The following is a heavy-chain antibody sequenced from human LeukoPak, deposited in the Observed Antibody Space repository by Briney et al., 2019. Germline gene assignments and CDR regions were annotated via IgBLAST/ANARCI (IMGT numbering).Heavy chain of an antibody. V-gene: IGHV1-18*01. Sequence: ASVKVSCKSSGSFSSCGITWVRQAPGQGLEWMGWINGYSGNTNYAQKFQARVTMTTDTSTTTGYMELRSLKSDDTAVYYCARGNGNYYWTFDYWGQGTLVTVSP. CDR3: ARGNGNYYWTFDY. D-gene: IGHD1-26*01. CDR2: INGYSGNT. J-gene: IGHJ4*02. CDR1: GSFSSCG.